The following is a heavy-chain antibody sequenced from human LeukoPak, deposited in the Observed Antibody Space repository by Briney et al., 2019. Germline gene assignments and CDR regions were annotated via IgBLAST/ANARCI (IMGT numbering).Heavy chain of an antibody. CDR1: GYTFTEFF. CDR3: ARAESSNWYAGIDY. D-gene: IGHD6-13*01. J-gene: IGHJ4*02. V-gene: IGHV1-46*01. CDR2: IRPSGGST. Sequence: ASVKVSCKASGYTFTEFFMHWVRQAPGQGLEWMGIIRPSGGSTNSAQKFQGRVTMTSDTSTSTVCMVLSSLTSADTAVYYCARAESSNWYAGIDYWSQGTLVTVSS.